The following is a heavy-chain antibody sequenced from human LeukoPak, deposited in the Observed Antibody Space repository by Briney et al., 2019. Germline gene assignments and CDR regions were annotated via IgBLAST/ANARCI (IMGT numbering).Heavy chain of an antibody. Sequence: PSETLSLTCTVSGGSISRYYWSWIRQPPGKGLECIGYIYYSGTTNYNPSLKSRVTISVDTSKNQFSLKLRSVTAADTAVYYCARGGDYLFDYWGQGTLVTVSS. CDR1: GGSISRYY. D-gene: IGHD4-17*01. J-gene: IGHJ4*02. CDR3: ARGGDYLFDY. V-gene: IGHV4-59*01. CDR2: IYYSGTT.